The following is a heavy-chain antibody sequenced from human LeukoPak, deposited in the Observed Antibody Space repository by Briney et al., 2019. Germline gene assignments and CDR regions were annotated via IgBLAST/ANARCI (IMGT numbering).Heavy chain of an antibody. Sequence: MSSETLSLTCTVSGGSISSYYWSWIRQPAGKGLEWIGRIYTSGSTNYDPSLKSRGTMSVDTSKNQFSLKLSSVTAADTAVYYCARDSNDYLFDYWGQGTLVTVSS. J-gene: IGHJ4*02. CDR3: ARDSNDYLFDY. CDR2: IYTSGST. D-gene: IGHD4-11*01. V-gene: IGHV4-4*07. CDR1: GGSISSYY.